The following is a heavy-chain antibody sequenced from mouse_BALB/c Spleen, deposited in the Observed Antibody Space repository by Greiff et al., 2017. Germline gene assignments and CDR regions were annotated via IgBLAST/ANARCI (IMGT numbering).Heavy chain of an antibody. CDR3: ARGEGGYYLFFDY. V-gene: IGHV3-6*02. J-gene: IGHJ2*01. CDR2: ISYDGSN. Sequence: VQLKESGPGLVKPSQSLSLTCSVTGYSITSGYYWNWIRQFPGNKLEWMGYISYDGSNNYNPSLKNRISITRDTSKNQFFLKLNSVTTEDTATYYCARGEGGYYLFFDYWGQGTTLTVSS. CDR1: GYSITSGYY. D-gene: IGHD2-3*01.